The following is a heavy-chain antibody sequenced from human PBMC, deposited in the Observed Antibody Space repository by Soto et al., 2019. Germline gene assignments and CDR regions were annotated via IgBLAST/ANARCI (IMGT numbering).Heavy chain of an antibody. CDR2: ISSSSSTI. V-gene: IGHV3-48*01. CDR1: GFTFSSYS. CDR3: ARVLGHRTRILTGYSTDDY. Sequence: GGSLRLSCAASGFTFSSYSMNWVRQAPGKGLEWVSYISSSSSTIYYADSVKGRFTISRDNAKNSLYLQMNSLRAEDTAVYYCARVLGHRTRILTGYSTDDYWGQGTLVTVSS. D-gene: IGHD3-9*01. J-gene: IGHJ4*02.